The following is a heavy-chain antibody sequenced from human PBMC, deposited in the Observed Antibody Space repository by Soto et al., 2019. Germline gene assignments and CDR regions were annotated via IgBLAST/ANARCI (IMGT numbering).Heavy chain of an antibody. CDR1: GCSISSGDYY. CDR3: ARAKGLKDGSFSGYDQYYFDY. D-gene: IGHD5-12*01. J-gene: IGHJ4*02. CDR2: IYYSGST. Sequence: QVQLQESGPGLVKPSQTLSLTCTVSGCSISSGDYYWSWIRQPPGKGLEWIGYIYYSGSTYYNPFQKSRGTITVDTSKNQFSLNLSTVTAADTAAYYCARAKGLKDGSFSGYDQYYFDYWGQGTLVTVSS. V-gene: IGHV4-30-4*01.